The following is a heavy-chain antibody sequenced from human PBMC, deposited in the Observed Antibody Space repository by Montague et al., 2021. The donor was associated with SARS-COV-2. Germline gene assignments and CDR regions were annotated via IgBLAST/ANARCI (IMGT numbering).Heavy chain of an antibody. V-gene: IGHV4-4*07. Sequence: ETLSLTCAVAGGSITGFSWSWVRQPAGKGLEWIGRVTTSGTTNYRPSLRSRVTMSVDTSKNQFSLNLNSVTAADTAIYYCARTPTRPLSLDSWGQGTLVTVSS. CDR2: VTTSGTT. CDR3: ARTPTRPLSLDS. D-gene: IGHD6-6*01. CDR1: GGSITGFS. J-gene: IGHJ4*02.